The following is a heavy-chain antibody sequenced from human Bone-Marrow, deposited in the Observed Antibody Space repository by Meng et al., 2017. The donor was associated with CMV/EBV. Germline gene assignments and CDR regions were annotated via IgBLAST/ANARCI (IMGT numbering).Heavy chain of an antibody. CDR1: GFTFSSYG. CDR2: IRYDGSNK. Sequence: GGSLRLSCAASGFTFSSYGMHWVRQAPGKGLEWVAFIRYDGSNKYYADSVKGRFTISRDNTKNSLYLQMNRLGVEDTAVYYCARDRVPEPPLEWPQLWGEDFWGQGTLVTVSS. J-gene: IGHJ4*02. D-gene: IGHD3-3*01. V-gene: IGHV3-30*02. CDR3: ARDRVPEPPLEWPQLWGEDF.